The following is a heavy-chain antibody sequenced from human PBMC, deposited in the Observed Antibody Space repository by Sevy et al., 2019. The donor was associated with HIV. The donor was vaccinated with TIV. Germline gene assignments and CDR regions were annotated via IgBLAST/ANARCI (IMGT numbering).Heavy chain of an antibody. Sequence: GGSLRLSCAASGFTFSSYSMNWVRQAPGKGLEWVSSISSSSSYIYYADSVKGRFTISRHNAKNSLYLQMNSLRAEDTAVYYCARGSTDFWSGYLDYYYGMDVWGQGTTVTVSS. V-gene: IGHV3-21*01. CDR2: ISSSSSYI. CDR3: ARGSTDFWSGYLDYYYGMDV. CDR1: GFTFSSYS. D-gene: IGHD3-3*01. J-gene: IGHJ6*02.